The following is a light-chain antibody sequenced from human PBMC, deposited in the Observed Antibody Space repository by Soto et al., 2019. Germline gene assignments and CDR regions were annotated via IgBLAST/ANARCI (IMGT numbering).Light chain of an antibody. J-gene: IGKJ1*01. CDR2: KSS. V-gene: IGKV1-5*03. CDR1: QSINAW. Sequence: DIQMNQSPSTLSASVGDRVTITCRATQSINAWLAWYQQKPDKAPKLLIYKSSSIKSGVPSRFSGSGSGTDLTLTISSLQPDDFATYYCQQCKNYWWTLGQGTKLELK. CDR3: QQCKNYWWT.